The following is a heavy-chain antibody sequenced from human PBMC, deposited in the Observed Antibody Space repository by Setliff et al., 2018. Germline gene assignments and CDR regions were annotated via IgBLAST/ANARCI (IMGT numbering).Heavy chain of an antibody. Sequence: GGSLRLSCAASGFTFSRYWMSWVHQAPGKGLEWVANIKQDGSEKYYVDSVKGRFTISRDNAKNSLYLQMNSLRAEDTAVYYFARDHAYGSRFYYYYYGMDVWGQGTTVTVSS. CDR1: GFTFSRYW. D-gene: IGHD3-10*01. J-gene: IGHJ6*02. V-gene: IGHV3-7*01. CDR3: ARDHAYGSRFYYYYYGMDV. CDR2: IKQDGSEK.